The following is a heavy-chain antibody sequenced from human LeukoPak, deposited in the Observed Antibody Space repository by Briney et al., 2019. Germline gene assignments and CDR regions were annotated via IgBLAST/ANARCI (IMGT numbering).Heavy chain of an antibody. Sequence: GGSLRLSCAASGFTFSSYSMNWVRQAPGKGLEWVSYISSSSSTIYYADSVKGRFTISRDNAKNSLYLQMNSLRAEDTAVYYCARETLGYCSGGSCYSSDYWGQGTLVTVSS. CDR3: ARETLGYCSGGSCYSSDY. CDR1: GFTFSSYS. CDR2: ISSSSSTI. D-gene: IGHD2-15*01. V-gene: IGHV3-48*04. J-gene: IGHJ4*02.